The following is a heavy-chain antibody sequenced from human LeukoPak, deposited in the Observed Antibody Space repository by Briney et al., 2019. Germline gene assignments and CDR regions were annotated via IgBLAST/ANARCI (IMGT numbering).Heavy chain of an antibody. CDR3: ARDFGRWYFDY. CDR1: GFTFSNYE. V-gene: IGHV3-48*03. Sequence: GGSLRLSCAASGFTFSNYEMNWVRQAPGKGLEWVSYIRSSGSTIYYADSVKGRFTISRDNAKNSLYLQMNSLRAEDTAVYYCARDFGRWYFDYWGQGTLVTVSS. J-gene: IGHJ4*02. CDR2: IRSSGSTI. D-gene: IGHD4-23*01.